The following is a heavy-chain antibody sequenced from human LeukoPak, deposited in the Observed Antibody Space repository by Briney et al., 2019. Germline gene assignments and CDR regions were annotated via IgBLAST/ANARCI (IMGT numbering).Heavy chain of an antibody. Sequence: SETLSLTCTVSGGSISTYYWSWIRQPPGKGLEWIGYIYYNGNTNYNPSLKSRVTISVDTSKNQFSLKLSSVTAADTAVYYCARGGELLLLWGQGTLVTVSS. J-gene: IGHJ4*02. CDR1: GGSISTYY. CDR3: ARGGELLLL. CDR2: IYYNGNT. D-gene: IGHD2-15*01. V-gene: IGHV4-59*01.